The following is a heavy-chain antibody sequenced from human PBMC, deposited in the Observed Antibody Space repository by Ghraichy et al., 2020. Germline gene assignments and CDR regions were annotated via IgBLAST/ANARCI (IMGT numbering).Heavy chain of an antibody. J-gene: IGHJ4*02. CDR1: GGSISSGGYY. CDR3: ERGDFWSGYCSY. V-gene: IGHV4-31*03. Sequence: SETLSLTCTVSGGSISSGGYYWSWIRQHPGKGLEWIGYIYYSGSTYYNPSLKSRVTISVETSKNQFSLKLSSVTAADTAVYYCERGDFWSGYCSYWGQGTLVTVSS. D-gene: IGHD3-3*01. CDR2: IYYSGST.